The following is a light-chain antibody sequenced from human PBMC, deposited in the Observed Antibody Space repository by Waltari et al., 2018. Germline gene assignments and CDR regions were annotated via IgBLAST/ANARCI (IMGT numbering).Light chain of an antibody. V-gene: IGLV2-14*01. CDR3: SSYTSSSTFV. Sequence: QSALTQPASVSGSPGQSITISCTGTSSDVGGYNYVSWFQQHPGKAPKVMIYGVSNRASGVTNHCSGSQSGNTPSLVISGLQAEDEADCYCSSYTSSSTFVCGTGTKVTVL. CDR1: SSDVGGYNY. CDR2: GVS. J-gene: IGLJ1*01.